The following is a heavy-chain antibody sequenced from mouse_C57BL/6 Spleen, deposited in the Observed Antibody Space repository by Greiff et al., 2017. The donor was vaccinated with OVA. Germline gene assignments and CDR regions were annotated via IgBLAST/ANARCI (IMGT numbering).Heavy chain of an antibody. CDR1: GYTFTSYW. V-gene: IGHV1-52*01. J-gene: IGHJ1*03. CDR2: IDPSDSET. D-gene: IGHD1-1*01. Sequence: VQLQQSGAELVRPGSSVKLSCKASGYTFTSYWMHWVKQRPIQGLEWIGNIDPSDSETHYNQKFKDKATLTVDKSSSTAYMQLSSLTSEDSAVYYCARRYYGSSLSYWYFDVWGTGTTVTVSS. CDR3: ARRYYGSSLSYWYFDV.